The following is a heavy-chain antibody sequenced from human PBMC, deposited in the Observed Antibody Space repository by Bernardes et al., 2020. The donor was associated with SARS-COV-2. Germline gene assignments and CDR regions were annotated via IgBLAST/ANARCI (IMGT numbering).Heavy chain of an antibody. CDR3: AKKVTTIFGVVIDDAFDI. Sequence: GGSLRLSCAASGFTFSSYAMSWVRQAPGKGLEWVSAISGSGGSTYYADSVKGRFTISRDNSKNTLYLQMNSLRAEDTAVYYCAKKVTTIFGVVIDDAFDIWGQGTMVTVSS. D-gene: IGHD3-3*01. CDR1: GFTFSSYA. V-gene: IGHV3-23*01. J-gene: IGHJ3*02. CDR2: ISGSGGST.